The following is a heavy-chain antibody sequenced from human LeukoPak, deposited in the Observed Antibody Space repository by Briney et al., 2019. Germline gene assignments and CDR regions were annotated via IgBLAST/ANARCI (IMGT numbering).Heavy chain of an antibody. CDR1: GYTFTSYG. J-gene: IGHJ4*02. Sequence: SVKVSCKASGYTFTSYGISWVRQAPGQGLEWMGGIIPIFGTANYAQKFQGRVTITADESTSTAYMELSSLRSEDTAVYYCASPKAHSGSYQLPFDYWGQGTLVTVSS. V-gene: IGHV1-69*13. CDR2: IIPIFGTA. CDR3: ASPKAHSGSYQLPFDY. D-gene: IGHD1-26*01.